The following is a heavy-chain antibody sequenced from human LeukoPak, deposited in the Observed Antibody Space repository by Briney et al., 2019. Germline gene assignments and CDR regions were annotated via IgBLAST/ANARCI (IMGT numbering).Heavy chain of an antibody. CDR3: TREIDPRYSYGYGDY. V-gene: IGHV7-4-1*02. CDR2: INTNTGNP. D-gene: IGHD5-18*01. J-gene: IGHJ4*02. Sequence: ASVKVSCKASGYTFTSYAMNWVRQAPGQGLEWMGWINTNTGNPTYAQGFTGRFVFSLDTSVSTAYLQISSLKPEDTAVYYCTREIDPRYSYGYGDYWGQGTLVTVSS. CDR1: GYTFTSYA.